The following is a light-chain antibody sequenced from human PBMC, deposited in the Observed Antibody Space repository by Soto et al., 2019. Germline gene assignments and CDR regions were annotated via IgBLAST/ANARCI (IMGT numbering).Light chain of an antibody. J-gene: IGLJ1*01. V-gene: IGLV2-11*01. CDR2: DVS. Sequence: QSAPTQPRSVSGSPGQSVTISCTGTSSDVGEYDYVSWYQQHPGKAPKLMIFDVSERTSGVPERFSGSKTGNTASLTISGLQAEEEADYYCCSYAGSPYVFGTGTKLTVL. CDR1: SSDVGEYDY. CDR3: CSYAGSPYV.